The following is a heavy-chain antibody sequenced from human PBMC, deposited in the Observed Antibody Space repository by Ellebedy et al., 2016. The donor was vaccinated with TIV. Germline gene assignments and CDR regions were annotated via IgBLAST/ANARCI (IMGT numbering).Heavy chain of an antibody. Sequence: VSVKVSCKASGYTFTTYYMHWVRQAPGQGLEWVGTLNPNSGGPSYAQKLQGRVTLTTDTSTTTAFIDLRSLSSDDTAVYYCARTHNSGYYPDYWGQGTLITVSS. D-gene: IGHD3-22*01. CDR1: GYTFTTYY. J-gene: IGHJ4*02. CDR2: LNPNSGGP. V-gene: IGHV1-46*01. CDR3: ARTHNSGYYPDY.